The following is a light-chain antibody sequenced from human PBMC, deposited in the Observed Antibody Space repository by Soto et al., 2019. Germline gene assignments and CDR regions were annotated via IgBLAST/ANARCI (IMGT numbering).Light chain of an antibody. V-gene: IGLV1-40*01. Sequence: QSVLTQPPSVSGAPVQRVTMSCTGNNSNLGAGYDVHWYQQLPGAAPKLVVFGNRNRPSGVPERFSGSKSGTSASLAITGLQAEDEADYYCQAYDYSLTAFVFGGGTQLTVL. CDR1: NSNLGAGYD. CDR3: QAYDYSLTAFV. CDR2: GNR. J-gene: IGLJ3*02.